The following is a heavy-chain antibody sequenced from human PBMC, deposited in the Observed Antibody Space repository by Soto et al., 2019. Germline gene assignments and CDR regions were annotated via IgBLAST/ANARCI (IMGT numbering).Heavy chain of an antibody. Sequence: EVQLVESGGGLVKPGGSLRLSCAASGFTFSSYSMNWVRQAPGKGVEWVSSILSSGSHMFYADSVKGRFTISRDNTKNSLYLQMNSLRAEDTALYYCARDPDAGDYWGQGTLVTVSS. V-gene: IGHV3-21*01. CDR1: GFTFSSYS. CDR3: ARDPDAGDY. J-gene: IGHJ4*02. CDR2: ILSSGSHM.